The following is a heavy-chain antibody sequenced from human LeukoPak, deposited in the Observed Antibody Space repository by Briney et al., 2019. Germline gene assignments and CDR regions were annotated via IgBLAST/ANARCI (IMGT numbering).Heavy chain of an antibody. CDR1: GGSISSRNYY. J-gene: IGHJ4*02. CDR3: ARHVSVAVTNFFDY. D-gene: IGHD6-19*01. V-gene: IGHV4-39*01. Sequence: SQTLSLTCTVSGGSISSRNYYWGWIRQPPGKGLEWIGGVYYTYTTYSNPSLKSRLTISVDTSKNQFSLRLSSVTDADTAVYYCARHVSVAVTNFFDYWGQGTLVTVS. CDR2: VYYTYTT.